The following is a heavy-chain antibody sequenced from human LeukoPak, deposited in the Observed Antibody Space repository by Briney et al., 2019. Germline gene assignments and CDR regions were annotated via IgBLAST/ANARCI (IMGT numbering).Heavy chain of an antibody. D-gene: IGHD3-10*01. J-gene: IGHJ4*02. CDR3: VRGGYSSFDY. CDR2: ISYDGSNK. Sequence: GGTLRLSCAASGFTFSSYGMHWVRQAPGKGLEWVALISYDGSNKYYADSVKGRFTISRDNSKNTLYLQMNSLGAEDTAVYYCVRGGYSSFDYWGQGTLVTASS. CDR1: GFTFSSYG. V-gene: IGHV3-30*03.